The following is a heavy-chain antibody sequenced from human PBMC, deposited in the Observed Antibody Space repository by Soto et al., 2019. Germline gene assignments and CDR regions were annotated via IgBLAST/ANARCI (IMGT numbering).Heavy chain of an antibody. CDR3: ARDQNRITGTTTLGWFDP. CDR2: IYHSGST. CDR1: GGSISSSNW. J-gene: IGHJ5*02. Sequence: PSETLSLTCAVSGGSISSSNWWSWVRQPPGKGLEWIGEIYHSGSTNYNPSLKSRVTISVDKSKNQFSLKLSSVTAADTAVYYCARDQNRITGTTTLGWFDPWGQGTLVTVS. D-gene: IGHD1-7*01. V-gene: IGHV4-4*02.